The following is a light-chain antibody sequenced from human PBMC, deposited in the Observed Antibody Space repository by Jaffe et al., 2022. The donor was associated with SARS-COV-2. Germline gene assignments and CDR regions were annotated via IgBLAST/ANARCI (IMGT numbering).Light chain of an antibody. J-gene: IGKJ5*01. CDR3: QQSYSAPVT. V-gene: IGKV1-39*01. CDR1: QSISSY. CDR2: TAS. Sequence: DIQMTQSPSSLSASVGDRVTITCRASQSISSYLNWYQQKPGKAPKLLIYTASSFQSGVPSRFSGSGSGTDFTLTISSLQPEDFGTYYCQQSYSAPVTFGQGTRLEIK.